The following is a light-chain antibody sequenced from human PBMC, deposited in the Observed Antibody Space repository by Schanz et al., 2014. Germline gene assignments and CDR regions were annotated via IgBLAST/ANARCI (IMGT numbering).Light chain of an antibody. CDR3: GTWDGSLGEVV. Sequence: QSVLTQPPSFSAAPGQKVTISCSGSSSNIGKYYVSWYQQFPGTVPKLLIYDNDKRPSGIADRFSGSKSGASATLVITGLQTGDEANYFCGTWDGSLGEVVFGGGTKVT. CDR2: DND. J-gene: IGLJ2*01. V-gene: IGLV1-51*01. CDR1: SSNIGKYY.